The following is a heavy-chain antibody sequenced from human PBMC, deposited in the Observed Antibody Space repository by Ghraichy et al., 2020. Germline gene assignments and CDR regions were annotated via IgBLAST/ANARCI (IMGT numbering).Heavy chain of an antibody. CDR3: ARRGGSDGWGFFDY. V-gene: IGHV3-23*01. D-gene: IGHD1-26*01. CDR1: EFAFSTFA. CDR2: FSNVDHKT. Sequence: GGSLRLSCTASEFAFSTFAMTWVRQAPGKGLEWVSTFSNVDHKTYYAGSVQGRFTISRDSSKNTLYLQMNSLRAEDTATYYCARRGGSDGWGFFDYWGQGARVTVAS. J-gene: IGHJ4*02.